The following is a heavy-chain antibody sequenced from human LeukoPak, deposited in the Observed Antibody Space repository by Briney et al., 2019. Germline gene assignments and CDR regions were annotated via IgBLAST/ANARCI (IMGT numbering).Heavy chain of an antibody. D-gene: IGHD6-13*01. CDR1: GGTFSSYA. CDR2: IIPIFGTA. CDR3: ARDYGMAAAQRSHPGDYYYYYYMDV. J-gene: IGHJ6*03. V-gene: IGHV1-69*06. Sequence: SVKVSCKASGGTFSSYAISWVRQAPGQGLEWMGGIIPIFGTANYAQKFQGRVTITADKSTSTAYMELSSLRSEDTAVYYCARDYGMAAAQRSHPGDYYYYYYMDVWGKGTTVAISS.